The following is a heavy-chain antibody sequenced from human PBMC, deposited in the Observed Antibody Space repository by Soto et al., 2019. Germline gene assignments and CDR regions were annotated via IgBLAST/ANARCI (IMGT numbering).Heavy chain of an antibody. CDR3: ARHYYDSSGTV. CDR2: IYYSGST. V-gene: IGHV4-59*01. Sequence: SETLSLTCTVTGGSISSYYWSWIRQPPGKGLEWIGYIYYSGSTNYNPSLKSRVTISVDTSKNQFSLKLSSVTAADTAVYYRARHYYDSSGTVWGQGTLVTVSS. J-gene: IGHJ4*02. D-gene: IGHD3-22*01. CDR1: GGSISSYY.